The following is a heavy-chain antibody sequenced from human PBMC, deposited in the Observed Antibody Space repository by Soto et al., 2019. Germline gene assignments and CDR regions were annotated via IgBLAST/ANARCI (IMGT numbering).Heavy chain of an antibody. J-gene: IGHJ4*02. V-gene: IGHV3-23*01. CDR2: ISGAAHGS. CDR3: AKTPMEPVGTHLFDL. D-gene: IGHD5-12*01. Sequence: QPGGSLRLSCAGSGFKFADYALAWVLQAPGKGLEWVTSISGAAHGSFTADSVRGRFTVSRDNSKDTLFLQMNNLRAEDTAIYYCAKTPMEPVGTHLFDLWGQGTLVTVSS. CDR1: GFKFADYA.